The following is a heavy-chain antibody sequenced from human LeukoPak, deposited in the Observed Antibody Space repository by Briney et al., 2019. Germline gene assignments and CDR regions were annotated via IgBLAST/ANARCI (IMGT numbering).Heavy chain of an antibody. Sequence: ASVKVSCKTSGYTFTGQYLHWVRQAPGQGLEWMGWINPNSGGTNYAQKFQGRVTMTRDTSISTAYMELSRLRSDDTAVYYCARDGVGYYDSSGYYYFQHWGQGTLVTVSS. CDR3: ARDGVGYYDSSGYYYFQH. CDR2: INPNSGGT. D-gene: IGHD3-22*01. CDR1: GYTFTGQY. V-gene: IGHV1-2*02. J-gene: IGHJ1*01.